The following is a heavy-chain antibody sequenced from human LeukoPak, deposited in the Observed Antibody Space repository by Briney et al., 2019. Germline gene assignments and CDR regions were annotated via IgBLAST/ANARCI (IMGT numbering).Heavy chain of an antibody. CDR1: GFTFSSYG. CDR3: TTLLWFGEFSNPFDY. D-gene: IGHD3-10*01. Sequence: PGGSLRLSCAASGFTFSSYGMSWVRQAPGKGLEWVGRLKSKADGGTTDYAAPVKGRFTISRDDSKNTLYLQMNSLKTEDTAVYYCTTLLWFGEFSNPFDYWGQGTLVTVSS. V-gene: IGHV3-15*01. J-gene: IGHJ4*02. CDR2: LKSKADGGTT.